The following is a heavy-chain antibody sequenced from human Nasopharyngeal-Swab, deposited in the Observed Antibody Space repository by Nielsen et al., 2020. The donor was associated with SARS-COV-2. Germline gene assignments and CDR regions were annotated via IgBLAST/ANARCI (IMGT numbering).Heavy chain of an antibody. J-gene: IGHJ6*03. CDR2: IYYSGST. V-gene: IGHV4-59*12. Sequence: WIRQPPGKGLEWIGYIYYSGSTNYNPSLKSRVTISVDTSKNQFSLKLSSVTAADTAVYYCARESGRVGSYFYYYYYMDVWGKGTTVTVSS. CDR3: ARESGRVGSYFYYYYYMDV. D-gene: IGHD3-10*01.